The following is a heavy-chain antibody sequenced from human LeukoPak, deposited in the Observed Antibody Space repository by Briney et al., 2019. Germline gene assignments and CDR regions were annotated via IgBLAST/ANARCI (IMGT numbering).Heavy chain of an antibody. D-gene: IGHD3-3*01. Sequence: TGGSLRLSCAASGFTFSSYAMSWVRQAPGKGLEWVANIKQDGSEKYYVDSVKGRFTISRDNAKNSLYLQMNSLRAEDTAVYYCARFPTYYDFWSGYKFIDYWGQGTLVTVSA. V-gene: IGHV3-7*01. J-gene: IGHJ4*02. CDR1: GFTFSSYA. CDR2: IKQDGSEK. CDR3: ARFPTYYDFWSGYKFIDY.